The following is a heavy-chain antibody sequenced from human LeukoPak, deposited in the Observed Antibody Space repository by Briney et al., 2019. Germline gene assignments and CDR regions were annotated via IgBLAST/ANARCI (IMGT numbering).Heavy chain of an antibody. CDR3: ARQDGSYSNWFDP. CDR2: IYYSGST. Sequence: TSETLSLTCTVSGGSISSSRYYWGWVRQPPGKGLEWIGTIYYSGSTYYNPSLKSRVTISVDTSKNQFSLKLGSVTATDTAVYYCARQDGSYSNWFDPWGQGTLVTVSS. J-gene: IGHJ5*02. V-gene: IGHV4-39*01. D-gene: IGHD1-26*01. CDR1: GGSISSSRYY.